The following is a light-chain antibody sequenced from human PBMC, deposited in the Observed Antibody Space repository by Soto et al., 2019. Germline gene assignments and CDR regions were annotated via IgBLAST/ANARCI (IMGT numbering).Light chain of an antibody. J-gene: IGKJ1*01. V-gene: IGKV3-20*01. Sequence: EIVLTQSPGTLSLPPGERATLSCRASQRVSSSYLAWYQQKPGQAPRLLIYGASTRATDVPDRFSGSGSGADFTLTISRLEPEDFAVYYCQQYGSSPPRTFGQGTKVDIK. CDR1: QRVSSSY. CDR3: QQYGSSPPRT. CDR2: GAS.